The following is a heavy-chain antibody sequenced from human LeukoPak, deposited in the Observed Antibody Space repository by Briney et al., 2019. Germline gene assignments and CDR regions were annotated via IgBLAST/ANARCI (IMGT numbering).Heavy chain of an antibody. D-gene: IGHD4-17*01. CDR3: AGDYGDSFDY. J-gene: IGHJ4*02. Sequence: SETLSLTCTVSGGPISGYYWNWIRQPPGKGLEWIGYIYSSGSTNYNPSLKSRVTISVDTSKNQFSLRLSSVTAADTAVYYCAGDYGDSFDYWGQGTLVTVS. V-gene: IGHV4-59*01. CDR2: IYSSGST. CDR1: GGPISGYY.